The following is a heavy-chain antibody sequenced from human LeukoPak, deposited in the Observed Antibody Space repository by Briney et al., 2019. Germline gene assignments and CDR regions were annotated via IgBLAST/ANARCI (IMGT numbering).Heavy chain of an antibody. J-gene: IGHJ4*02. CDR2: INPNSGGT. D-gene: IGHD2-15*01. Sequence: ASVKVSCKASGNTFTGYYMHWVRQAPGQGLEWMGWINPNSGGTNDAQKFQGRPTMTRDTSISSAYMELSRLRSDDTAVYYCARRPQYCRGGACYDWGQGTLVTVSS. CDR3: ARRPQYCRGGACYD. V-gene: IGHV1-2*02. CDR1: GNTFTGYY.